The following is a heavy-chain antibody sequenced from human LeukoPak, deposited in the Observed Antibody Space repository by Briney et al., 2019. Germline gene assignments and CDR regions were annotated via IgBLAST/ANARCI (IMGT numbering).Heavy chain of an antibody. CDR3: ARTTVTRLFDY. D-gene: IGHD4-17*01. J-gene: IGHJ4*02. CDR1: GFTFSNYT. Sequence: GGSLRLSCAASGFTFSNYTMNWVRQAPGKGLEWVSSISSSSSYIHYADSVKGRFSISRDNAKNSLYLQMNSLRAEDTAVYYCARTTVTRLFDYWGQGTLVTVSS. CDR2: ISSSSSYI. V-gene: IGHV3-21*01.